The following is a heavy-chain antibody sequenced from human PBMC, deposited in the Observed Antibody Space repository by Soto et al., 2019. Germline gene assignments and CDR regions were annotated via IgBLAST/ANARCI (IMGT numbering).Heavy chain of an antibody. Sequence: PSETLSLTCTVSGGSISSSSYYWGWIRQPPGKGLEWIGSIYYSGSTYYNPSLKSRVTISVDTSKNQFSLKLSSVTAADTAVYYCARQKEGSYLSSHDYWGQGTLVTVYS. CDR2: IYYSGST. J-gene: IGHJ4*02. CDR3: ARQKEGSYLSSHDY. CDR1: GGSISSSSYY. D-gene: IGHD3-16*02. V-gene: IGHV4-39*01.